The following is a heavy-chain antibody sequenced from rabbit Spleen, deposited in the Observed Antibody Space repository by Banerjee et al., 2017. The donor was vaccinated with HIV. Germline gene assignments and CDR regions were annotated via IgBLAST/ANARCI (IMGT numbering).Heavy chain of an antibody. D-gene: IGHD2-1*01. CDR1: GFSFSSNYY. J-gene: IGHJ4*01. CDR3: ARGSAAMTMVITGYYLNL. Sequence: QELLLESGGGLVQPEGSLTLTCTASGFSFSSNYYICWVRQAPGKGLEWIGCIYPDGSGSTAYASWAKGRFTISKTSSTTVTLQMNSLTAADTATYFCARGSAAMTMVITGYYLNLWGQGTLVTVS. V-gene: IGHV1S45*01. CDR2: IYPDGSGST.